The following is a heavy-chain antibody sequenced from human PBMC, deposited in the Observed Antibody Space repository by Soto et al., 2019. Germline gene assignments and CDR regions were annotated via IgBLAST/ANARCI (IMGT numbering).Heavy chain of an antibody. CDR3: ARGSNGYYGSGSYSHDAFDI. J-gene: IGHJ3*02. D-gene: IGHD3-10*01. CDR2: INHSGST. Sequence: SETLSLTCAVYGGSFSGYYWSWIRQPPGKGLEWIGEINHSGSTNYNPSLKSRVTISVDTSKNQFSLKLSAVTAADTAVYYCARGSNGYYGSGSYSHDAFDIWGQGTMVTVSS. CDR1: GGSFSGYY. V-gene: IGHV4-34*01.